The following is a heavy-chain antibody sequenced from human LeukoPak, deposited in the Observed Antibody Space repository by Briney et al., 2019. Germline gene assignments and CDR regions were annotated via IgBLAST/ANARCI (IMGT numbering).Heavy chain of an antibody. Sequence: ASVNVSCKASGYTFTSYYMHWVRQPPGQGLEWMGIINPSGGSTSYAQKSQGRVTMTRDTSTSTVYMELSSLRSEDTAVYYCAREVAAAGLFDYWGQGTLVTVSS. CDR1: GYTFTSYY. CDR2: INPSGGST. J-gene: IGHJ4*02. D-gene: IGHD6-13*01. V-gene: IGHV1-46*01. CDR3: AREVAAAGLFDY.